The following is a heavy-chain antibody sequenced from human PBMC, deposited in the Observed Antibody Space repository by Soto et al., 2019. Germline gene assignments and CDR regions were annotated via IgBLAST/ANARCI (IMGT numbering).Heavy chain of an antibody. D-gene: IGHD2-21*02. CDR3: ASQYCGGDCYSGRSYYHGMDV. CDR1: GYSFTSYW. V-gene: IGHV5-10-1*01. J-gene: IGHJ6*02. Sequence: GESLKISCKGSGYSFTSYWISWVRQMPGKGLEWMGRIDPSDSYTNYSPSFQGHVTISADKSISTAYLQWSSLKASDTAMYYCASQYCGGDCYSGRSYYHGMDVWGQGTTVTVSS. CDR2: IDPSDSYT.